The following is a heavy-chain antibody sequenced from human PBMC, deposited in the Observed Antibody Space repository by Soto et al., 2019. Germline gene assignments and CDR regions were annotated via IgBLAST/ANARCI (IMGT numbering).Heavy chain of an antibody. D-gene: IGHD6-13*01. Sequence: GTPLRLSSAASGFTFSSYGMHLLRQAPGNGLEWVAVIWYDGSNKYYADSVKGRFTISRDNSKNTLYLQMNSLRAEDTAVYYCARDKGSWYGEKNWFDPWGQGTLVSVSS. CDR2: IWYDGSNK. CDR3: ARDKGSWYGEKNWFDP. CDR1: GFTFSSYG. J-gene: IGHJ5*02. V-gene: IGHV3-33*08.